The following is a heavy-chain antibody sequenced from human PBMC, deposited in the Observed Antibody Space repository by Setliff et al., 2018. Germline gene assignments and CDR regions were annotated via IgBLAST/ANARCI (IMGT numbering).Heavy chain of an antibody. D-gene: IGHD2-2*01. V-gene: IGHV4-34*01. Sequence: ETLSLTCAVYGGSFSGYYWSWIRQPPGKGLEWIGEINHSGSTNYNPSLKSRVTISVDTSKNQFSLKLSSVTAADTAVYYCARGVYCSSTSCSPGLNWFDPWGQGTLVTVS. CDR2: INHSGST. CDR1: GGSFSGYY. J-gene: IGHJ5*02. CDR3: ARGVYCSSTSCSPGLNWFDP.